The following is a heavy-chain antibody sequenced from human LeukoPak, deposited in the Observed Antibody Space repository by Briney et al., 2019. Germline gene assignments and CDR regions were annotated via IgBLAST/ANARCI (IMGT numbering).Heavy chain of an antibody. CDR2: IYNSGST. V-gene: IGHV4-59*08. J-gene: IGHJ5*02. CDR1: GASISSYY. CDR3: ARLITMVRGVTRDSDP. D-gene: IGHD3-10*01. Sequence: SETLSLTCTVSGASISSYYWSWIRQSPGKGLEWIGYIYNSGSTNYNPSLKSRVNIAVDTSKNQFSLKLSSVTAADTAVYYCARLITMVRGVTRDSDPWGQGTLVTVSS.